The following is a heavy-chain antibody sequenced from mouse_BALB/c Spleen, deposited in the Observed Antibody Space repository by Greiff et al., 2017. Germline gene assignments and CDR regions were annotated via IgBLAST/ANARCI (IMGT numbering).Heavy chain of an antibody. CDR1: GYSITSDYA. CDR3: AWGYYAMDY. V-gene: IGHV3-2*02. CDR2: ISYSGST. J-gene: IGHJ4*01. Sequence: EVKVEESGPGLVKPSQSLSLTCTVTGYSITSDYAWNWIRQFPGNKLEWMGYISYSGSTSYNPSLKSRISITRDTSKNQFFLQLNSVTTEDTATYYCAWGYYAMDYWGQGTSVTVSS.